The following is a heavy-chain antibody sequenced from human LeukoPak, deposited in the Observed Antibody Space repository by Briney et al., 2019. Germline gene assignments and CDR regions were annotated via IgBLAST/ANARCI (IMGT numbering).Heavy chain of an antibody. V-gene: IGHV1-24*01. J-gene: IGHJ6*02. CDR3: ATGLPWLLGRYGMGV. CDR1: GYTLTELS. Sequence: EASVKVSCKVSGYTLTELSMHWVRQAPGKGLEWMGGFDPEDGETIYAQKFQGRVTMTEDTSTDTAYMELSSLRSGDTAVYYCATGLPWLLGRYGMGVWGQGTTVTVSS. CDR2: FDPEDGET. D-gene: IGHD3-9*01.